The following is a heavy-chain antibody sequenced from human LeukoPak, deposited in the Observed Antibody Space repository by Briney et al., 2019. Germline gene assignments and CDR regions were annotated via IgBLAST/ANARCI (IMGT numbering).Heavy chain of an antibody. V-gene: IGHV3-66*01. Sequence: GGSLRLSCAASGFTVSSNYMSWVRQAPGKGLEWVSVIYSGGSTCYADSVKGRFTISRDNSKNTLYLQMNSLRAEDTAVYYCARAWHPTAGYFDYWGQGTLVTVSS. J-gene: IGHJ4*02. CDR3: ARAWHPTAGYFDY. CDR2: IYSGGST. CDR1: GFTVSSNY.